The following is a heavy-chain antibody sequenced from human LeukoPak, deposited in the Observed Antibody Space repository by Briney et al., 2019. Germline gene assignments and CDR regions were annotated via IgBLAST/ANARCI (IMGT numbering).Heavy chain of an antibody. D-gene: IGHD1-26*01. CDR1: GFTVSSNY. V-gene: IGHV3-53*01. J-gene: IGHJ3*02. Sequence: PEGSLRLSCAASGFTVSSNYMSWVRQAPGKGLEWVSVIYSGGSTYYADSVKGRFTISRDNSKDTLYLQMNSLRVEDTAVYYCARALSREHAFDIWGQGTMVTVSS. CDR3: ARALSREHAFDI. CDR2: IYSGGST.